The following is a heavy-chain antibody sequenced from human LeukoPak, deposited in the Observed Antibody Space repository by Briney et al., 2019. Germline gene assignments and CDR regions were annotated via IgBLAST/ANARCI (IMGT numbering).Heavy chain of an antibody. CDR2: ISGSGGST. J-gene: IGHJ3*02. CDR1: GFTFSSYS. D-gene: IGHD6-13*01. CDR3: AKEHGGSSWYEDAFDI. Sequence: GGSLRLSCAASGFTFSSYSMNWVSQAPGKGLEWVSAISGSGGSTYYADSVKGRFAISRDNSKNTLYLQMNSLRAEDTAVYYCAKEHGGSSWYEDAFDIWGQGTMVTVSS. V-gene: IGHV3-23*01.